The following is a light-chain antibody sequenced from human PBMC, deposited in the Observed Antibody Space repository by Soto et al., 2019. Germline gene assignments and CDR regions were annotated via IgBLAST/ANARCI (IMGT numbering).Light chain of an antibody. Sequence: DIQMTQSPSSLSTSVGDSITITCRASQSIGSYLHWYQQRPGKAPKLLIYVESVFQSGVPSRFIGSGSATDFTLTISSLQPEDFATYYCQQSLETPYTFGQGTKLEIK. CDR2: VES. V-gene: IGKV1-39*01. CDR1: QSIGSY. J-gene: IGKJ2*01. CDR3: QQSLETPYT.